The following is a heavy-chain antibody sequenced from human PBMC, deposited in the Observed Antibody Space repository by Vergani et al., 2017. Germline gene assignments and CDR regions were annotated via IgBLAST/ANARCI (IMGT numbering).Heavy chain of an antibody. D-gene: IGHD5-18*01. CDR2: IRTTTEGRS. V-gene: IGHV3-48*04. CDR1: GFLFNTYP. Sequence: EVQLVESGGGLVPPGGSLRLSCEVSGFLFNTYPMNWVRQSPGKGLEWVSNIRTTTEGRSFYADSVKGRFTISRDDAKNSLYLQMSNLRADDTAVYFCVRDYNYGFDYWGPGTLVTVSP. CDR3: VRDYNYGFDY. J-gene: IGHJ4*02.